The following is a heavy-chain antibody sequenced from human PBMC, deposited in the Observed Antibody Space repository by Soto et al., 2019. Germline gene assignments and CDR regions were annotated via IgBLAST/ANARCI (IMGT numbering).Heavy chain of an antibody. Sequence: SETLSLTCTVSGGSISSYYWSWIRQPPGKGLEWIGYIYYSGSTNYNPSLKSRVTISVDTSKNQFSLKLSSVTAADTAVYYCARDAGIAAAGKGWFDPWGQGTLVTVSS. CDR1: GGSISSYY. CDR3: ARDAGIAAAGKGWFDP. V-gene: IGHV4-59*01. D-gene: IGHD6-13*01. CDR2: IYYSGST. J-gene: IGHJ5*02.